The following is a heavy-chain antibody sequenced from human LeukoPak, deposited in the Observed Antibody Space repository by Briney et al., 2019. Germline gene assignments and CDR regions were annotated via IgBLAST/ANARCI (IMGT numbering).Heavy chain of an antibody. CDR2: IYTSGIT. Sequence: KPSETLSLTCNVSGNSMNKYQWSWIRQPPGKGLEWIGNIYTSGITNYNPSLKSRVTISVDTSKSQLSLKLRSVTAADTAVYYCARRVRMDVWGKGTTVTVSS. J-gene: IGHJ6*03. CDR3: ARRVRMDV. V-gene: IGHV4-4*09. CDR1: GNSMNKYQ.